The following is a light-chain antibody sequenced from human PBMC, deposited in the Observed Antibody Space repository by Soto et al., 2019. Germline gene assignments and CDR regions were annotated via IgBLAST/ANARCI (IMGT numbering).Light chain of an antibody. J-gene: IGKJ1*01. CDR2: GAS. CDR3: QQYNNWPRT. V-gene: IGKV3-15*01. Sequence: ERVVTQSPATLSVSPCEIATLSCSASQSVSSNLAWYQQKPGQAPRLLIYGASTRATGIPARFSGSGSGTEFTLTISSLQSEDFAVYYCQQYNNWPRTFGQGTKVDIK. CDR1: QSVSSN.